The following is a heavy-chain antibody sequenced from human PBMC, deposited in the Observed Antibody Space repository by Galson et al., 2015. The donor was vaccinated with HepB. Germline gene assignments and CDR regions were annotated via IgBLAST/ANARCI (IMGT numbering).Heavy chain of an antibody. CDR3: ARDMGAAGYSTTTSDY. CDR2: ISSSGYTV. Sequence: SLRLSCAASGFTFSDYHMNWIRQAPGKGLEWVSYISSSGYTVHYADSVKGRFTISRDNAKNSLYLQMNSLRAEDTAIYYCARDMGAAGYSTTTSDYWGQGTLVTVSS. J-gene: IGHJ4*02. CDR1: GFTFSDYH. V-gene: IGHV3-11*01. D-gene: IGHD6-13*01.